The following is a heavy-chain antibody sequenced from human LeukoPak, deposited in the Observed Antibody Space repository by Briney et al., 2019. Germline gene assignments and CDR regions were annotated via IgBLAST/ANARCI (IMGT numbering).Heavy chain of an antibody. D-gene: IGHD4-17*01. V-gene: IGHV4-34*01. J-gene: IGHJ3*02. CDR2: ILHSGST. Sequence: KPSETLSLTCGVYGGSFSGYCCSWIRQPRGKGLEWIGEILHSGSTNYDPSLKSRVTISVDTSKNQFSLRLSSVTAADTAVYYCARGSPPTGDDHGDYGTFDIWGQGTLVTVSS. CDR3: ARGSPPTGDDHGDYGTFDI. CDR1: GGSFSGYC.